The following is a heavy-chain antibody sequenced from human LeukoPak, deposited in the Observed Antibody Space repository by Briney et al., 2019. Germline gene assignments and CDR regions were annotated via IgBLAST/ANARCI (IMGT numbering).Heavy chain of an antibody. J-gene: IGHJ4*02. Sequence: GGSLRLSCAAXGXXVSXNYXXWVXXXPXXXLXWXSVIYSGGSTYYADSXKGRFTISRDHSXNTLYLQMNSLRAEDTAVYYCARDEPRGYSYGYYFDYWGQGTLVTVSS. V-gene: IGHV3-53*01. CDR1: GXXVSXNY. CDR3: ARDEPRGYSYGYYFDY. CDR2: IYSGGST. D-gene: IGHD5-18*01.